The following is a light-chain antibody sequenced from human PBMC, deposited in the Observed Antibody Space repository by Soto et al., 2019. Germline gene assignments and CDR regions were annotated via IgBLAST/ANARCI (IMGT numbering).Light chain of an antibody. CDR1: RSDVGGYNY. J-gene: IGLJ1*01. V-gene: IGLV2-14*01. CDR2: EVT. CDR3: SSYAGSSTAYV. Sequence: QSALTQPASVSGSPGQAITISCTGTRSDVGGYNYVSWYQQLPGKAPKLMIYEVTYRPSGVSNRFSGSKSGNTASLAISGLQAEDEADYYCSSYAGSSTAYVFGTGTKLTVL.